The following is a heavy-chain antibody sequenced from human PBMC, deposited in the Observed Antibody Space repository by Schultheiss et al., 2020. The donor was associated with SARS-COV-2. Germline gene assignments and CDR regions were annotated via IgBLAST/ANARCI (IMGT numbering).Heavy chain of an antibody. J-gene: IGHJ4*02. V-gene: IGHV4-34*01. CDR2: INHSGST. D-gene: IGHD6-13*01. CDR1: GGSLSGYY. Sequence: SETLSLTCVVYGGSLSGYYWSWIRQPPGKGLEWIGEINHSGSTNYNPSLKSRVTISVDTSKNQFSLKLSSVTAADTAVYYCARGVGVSAAATLGFDYWGQGTLVTVSS. CDR3: ARGVGVSAAATLGFDY.